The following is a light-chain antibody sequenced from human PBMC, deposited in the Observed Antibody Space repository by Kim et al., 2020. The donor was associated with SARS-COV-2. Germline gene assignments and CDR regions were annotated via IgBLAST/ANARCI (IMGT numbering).Light chain of an antibody. Sequence: GGSGTPISRASKSGSSNYLAWYQQKPGKAPRLLIYGASNMRTAIPARFSGSGSGTEFTLTINSLEPEDFAAYFCQQLGSLLRTFGHGTKVDIK. CDR3: QQLGSLLRT. J-gene: IGKJ3*01. V-gene: IGKV3-20*01. CDR2: GAS. CDR1: KSGSSNY.